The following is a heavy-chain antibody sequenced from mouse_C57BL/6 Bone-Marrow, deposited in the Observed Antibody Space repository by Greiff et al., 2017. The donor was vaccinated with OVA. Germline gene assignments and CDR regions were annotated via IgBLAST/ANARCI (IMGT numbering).Heavy chain of an antibody. CDR3: ARWNYGSSYWYFDV. D-gene: IGHD1-1*01. CDR1: GYTFTSYW. CDR2: IDPSDSYT. J-gene: IGHJ1*03. V-gene: IGHV1-69*01. Sequence: QVQLQQPGAELVMPGASVKLSCKASGYTFTSYWMHWVKQRPGQGLEWIGEIDPSDSYTNYNQKFKGKSTLTADKSSSTAYMQLSSLTSEDSAVYYCARWNYGSSYWYFDVWGTGTTVTVSS.